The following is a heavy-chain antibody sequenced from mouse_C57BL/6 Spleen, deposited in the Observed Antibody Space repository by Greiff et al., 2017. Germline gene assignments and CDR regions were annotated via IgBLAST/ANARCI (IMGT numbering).Heavy chain of an antibody. V-gene: IGHV1-64*01. D-gene: IGHD1-1*01. CDR3: VITTGVAKGFDV. CDR1: GYTFTSYW. Sequence: VQLQQPGAELVKPGASVKLSCKASGYTFTSYWMHWVKQRPGQGLEWIGMIHPNSGSTNYNEKFKSKATLTVDKSSSTAYMQLSSLTSEDSAVYYCVITTGVAKGFDVWGTGTTVTVSS. J-gene: IGHJ1*03. CDR2: IHPNSGST.